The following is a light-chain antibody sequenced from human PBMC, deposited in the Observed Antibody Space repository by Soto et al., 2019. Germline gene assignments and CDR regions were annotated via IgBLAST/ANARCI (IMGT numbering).Light chain of an antibody. J-gene: IGKJ5*01. CDR1: QSVGSN. CDR2: VAS. CDR3: QQYNNWPPIT. Sequence: EIVMTQSPATLSVSPGERATLSCRASQSVGSNLAWYQQRPGQAPRLLIYVASTRATGILARFSGSGSGTEFTLTISSLQSEDFAVYYCQQYNNWPPITFGQGTRLEIK. V-gene: IGKV3-15*01.